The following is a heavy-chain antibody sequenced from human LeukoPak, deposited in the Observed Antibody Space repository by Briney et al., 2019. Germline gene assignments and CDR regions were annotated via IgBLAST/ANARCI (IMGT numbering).Heavy chain of an antibody. CDR2: INHSGST. D-gene: IGHD2-2*01. Sequence: PSETLSLTCAVYGGSFSGYYWSWIRQPPGKGLEWIGEINHSGSTNYNPSLKSRVTISVDTSKNQFSLKLSSVTAADTAVYYCARGGEVVVVPAALYYFDHWGQGTLVTVSS. J-gene: IGHJ4*02. V-gene: IGHV4-34*01. CDR1: GGSFSGYY. CDR3: ARGGEVVVVPAALYYFDH.